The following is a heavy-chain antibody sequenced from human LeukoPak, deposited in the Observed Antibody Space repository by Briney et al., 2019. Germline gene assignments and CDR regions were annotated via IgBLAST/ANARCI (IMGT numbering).Heavy chain of an antibody. V-gene: IGHV1-8*01. CDR2: MNPNSGNT. D-gene: IGHD3-10*01. CDR1: GYTFTSYD. CDR3: ARGRRDGHITMVRGVSVY. J-gene: IGHJ4*02. Sequence: VASVKVSCKASGYTFTSYDINWVRQATGQGLEWMGWMNPNSGNTGYAQKFQGRVTMTRNTSISTAYMELSSLRSEDTAVYYCARGRRDGHITMVRGVSVYWGQGTLVTVSP.